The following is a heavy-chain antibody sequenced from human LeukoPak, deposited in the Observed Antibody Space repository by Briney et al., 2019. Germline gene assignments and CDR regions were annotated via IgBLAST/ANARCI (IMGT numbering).Heavy chain of an antibody. CDR1: GGTFSSYA. CDR3: ASGGVRGVIYYFDY. J-gene: IGHJ4*02. CDR2: IIPIFGTA. D-gene: IGHD3-10*01. Sequence: SVKVSCKASGGTFSSYAISWVRQAPGQGLEWMGGIIPIFGTANYAQKFQGRVTITADESTSTAYMELSSLRSEDTAVYYCASGGVRGVIYYFDYWGQGTLVTVSS. V-gene: IGHV1-69*13.